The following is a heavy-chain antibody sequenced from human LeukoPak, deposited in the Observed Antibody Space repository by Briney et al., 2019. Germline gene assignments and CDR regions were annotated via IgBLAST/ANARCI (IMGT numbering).Heavy chain of an antibody. CDR1: GYSFTTYW. CDR3: ARLRYSYGPHLDYYFDY. Sequence: GESLKISCKGSGYSFTTYWIGWVRQMPGKGLEWMGIIYPGDSDTRYSPSFRGQVTISADRSISTAYLQWSSLKASDTAMYYCARLRYSYGPHLDYYFDYWGQGTLVTVSS. D-gene: IGHD5-18*01. CDR2: IYPGDSDT. J-gene: IGHJ4*02. V-gene: IGHV5-51*01.